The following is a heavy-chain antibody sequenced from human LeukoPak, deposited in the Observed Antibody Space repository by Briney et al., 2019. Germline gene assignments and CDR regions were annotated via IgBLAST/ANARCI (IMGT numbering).Heavy chain of an antibody. Sequence: PGGSLRLSCAASGFTFSSYAMSWDRPAPGKGLEWVSAISGSGGSTYYADSVKGRFTISRDNSKNTLYLQMNSLRAEDTAVYYCAKEGVPVAVAGHFDYWGQGTLVTVSS. D-gene: IGHD6-19*01. CDR3: AKEGVPVAVAGHFDY. CDR2: ISGSGGST. J-gene: IGHJ4*02. CDR1: GFTFSSYA. V-gene: IGHV3-23*01.